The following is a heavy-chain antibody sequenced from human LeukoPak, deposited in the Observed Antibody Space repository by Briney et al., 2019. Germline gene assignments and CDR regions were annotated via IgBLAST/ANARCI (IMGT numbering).Heavy chain of an antibody. V-gene: IGHV1-18*01. D-gene: IGHD3-16*01. CDR1: GYTFTNYG. CDR2: ISPYNGNT. CDR3: ARGDGGGDY. Sequence: ASLKFSCKASGYTFTNYGIGWVGQAPGQGLEWMGCISPYNGNTDYAQKLQGRVTMTTDTSTTTAYMELRSLRSDDTAVYYWARGDGGGDYWGQGTLAIVSS. J-gene: IGHJ4*02.